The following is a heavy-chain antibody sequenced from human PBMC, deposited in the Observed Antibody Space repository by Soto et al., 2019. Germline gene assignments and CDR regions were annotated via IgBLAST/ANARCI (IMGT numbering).Heavy chain of an antibody. D-gene: IGHD5-12*01. V-gene: IGHV3-30-3*01. CDR3: AGDISGYANYFDF. CDR1: GFNFSDYA. Sequence: QVQLAESGGGVVQPGRSLRLSCAASGFNFSDYAMHWVRQAPGKGLQWVALISYHGNEKYYADSVKGRFTVSRDNAKNTVYLQMNSLRSEDTALYYCAGDISGYANYFDFWGQGTLVTVSS. J-gene: IGHJ4*02. CDR2: ISYHGNEK.